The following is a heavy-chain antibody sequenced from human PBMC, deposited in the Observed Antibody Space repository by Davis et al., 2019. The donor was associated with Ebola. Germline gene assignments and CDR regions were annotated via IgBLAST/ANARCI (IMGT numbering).Heavy chain of an antibody. Sequence: GESLKISCAASGFTVSSNYMSWVRQAPGKGLEWVGRIKSKTDGGTTDYAAPVKGRFTISRDDSKNTLYLQMNSLKTEDTAVYYCTNDIAAVSDYWGQGTLVTVSS. V-gene: IGHV3-15*01. D-gene: IGHD6-13*01. J-gene: IGHJ4*02. CDR3: TNDIAAVSDY. CDR2: IKSKTDGGTT. CDR1: GFTVSSNY.